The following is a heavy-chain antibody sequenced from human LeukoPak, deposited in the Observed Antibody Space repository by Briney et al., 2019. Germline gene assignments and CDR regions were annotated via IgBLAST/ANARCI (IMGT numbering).Heavy chain of an antibody. V-gene: IGHV3-48*01. Sequence: PGGSLSPSCAASGFAFSVSWMHWVRQAPGGGLEWIAYISGSSSTISYADSVKGRFTISRDNAKNSLYLQMNSLRAEDTAVYYCAKDSAARPFSAFDYWGQGTLVTVSS. CDR1: GFAFSVSW. CDR3: AKDSAARPFSAFDY. D-gene: IGHD6-6*01. J-gene: IGHJ4*02. CDR2: ISGSSSTI.